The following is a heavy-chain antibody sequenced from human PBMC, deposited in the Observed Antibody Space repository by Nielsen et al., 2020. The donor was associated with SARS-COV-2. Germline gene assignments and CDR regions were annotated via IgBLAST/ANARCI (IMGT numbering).Heavy chain of an antibody. Sequence: SLKISCAASGFTFDDYAMHWVRQAPGKGLEWVSGISWNSGSIGYAYSVKGRFTISRDNAKNSLYLQMNSLRAEDTALYYCAKDMGPVIWYFDLWGRGTLVTVSS. CDR3: AKDMGPVIWYFDL. J-gene: IGHJ2*01. CDR1: GFTFDDYA. CDR2: ISWNSGSI. D-gene: IGHD3-10*01. V-gene: IGHV3-9*01.